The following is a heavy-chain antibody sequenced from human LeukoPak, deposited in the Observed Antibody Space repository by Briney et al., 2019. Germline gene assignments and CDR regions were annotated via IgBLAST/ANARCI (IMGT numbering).Heavy chain of an antibody. V-gene: IGHV4-39*01. Sequence: SETLSLTCTVSGGSISSSSYYWGWIRQPPGKGLEWIGSIYYSGSTYYNPSLKSRVTISVDTSKNQFSLKLSSVTAAGTAVYYCASVVLRFLEWSPLWGQGTQVTVSS. CDR1: GGSISSSSYY. CDR3: ASVVLRFLEWSPL. CDR2: IYYSGST. D-gene: IGHD3-3*01. J-gene: IGHJ4*02.